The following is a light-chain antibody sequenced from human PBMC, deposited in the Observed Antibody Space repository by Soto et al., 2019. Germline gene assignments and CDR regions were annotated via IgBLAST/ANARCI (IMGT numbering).Light chain of an antibody. CDR2: DVS. CDR3: SSYTTSNTRQIV. J-gene: IGLJ1*01. Sequence: QSVLTQPASVSGSPGQSITISCTGTSSDVVGYNYVSWYQHHPGKAPKLMIYDVSNRPSGVSNRFSGSKSGNTASLTISGLQPGDEADYYCSSYTTSNTRQIVLGTGTKVTVL. CDR1: SSDVVGYNY. V-gene: IGLV2-14*03.